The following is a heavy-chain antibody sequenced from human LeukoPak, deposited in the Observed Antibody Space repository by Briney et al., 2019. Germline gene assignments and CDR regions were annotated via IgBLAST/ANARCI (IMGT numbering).Heavy chain of an antibody. CDR1: GGSFSGYY. CDR2: INHSGST. Sequence: PSETLSLTCAVYGGSFSGYYWSWIRQPPGKGLEWIGEINHSGSTNYNPSLKSRVTISVDTSKNQFSLKLSSVTAADTAVYYCARGRGSSSPAYWGQGTPVTVSS. CDR3: ARGRGSSSPAY. V-gene: IGHV4-34*01. J-gene: IGHJ4*02. D-gene: IGHD6-6*01.